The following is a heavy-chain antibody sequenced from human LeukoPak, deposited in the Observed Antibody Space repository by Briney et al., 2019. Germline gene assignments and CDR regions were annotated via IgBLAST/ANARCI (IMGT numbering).Heavy chain of an antibody. Sequence: GGSLRLSCEGSGFTFSNYWMTWVRQAPGKGLEWVANIKPNGIEKHYADSVEGRFTISRDNAKNSLYLQMNSLRAEDTAVYYCARDLDTYVLLIAYDTFDNWGQGTMVTVSS. D-gene: IGHD2-21*01. CDR1: GFTFSNYW. CDR3: ARDLDTYVLLIAYDTFDN. J-gene: IGHJ3*02. V-gene: IGHV3-7*01. CDR2: IKPNGIEK.